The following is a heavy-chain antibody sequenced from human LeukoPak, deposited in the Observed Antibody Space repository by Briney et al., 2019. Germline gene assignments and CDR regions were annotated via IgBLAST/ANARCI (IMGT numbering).Heavy chain of an antibody. J-gene: IGHJ4*02. V-gene: IGHV3-74*01. D-gene: IGHD6-6*01. CDR1: GFSLSGHW. CDR3: ARGPNSNWSGLDF. CDR2: ISPTGSTT. Sequence: GGSLRLSCTASGFSLSGHWMHWARQLPGKGLVWVSRISPTGSTTSYADSVKGRFTVSRDNAKNTLYLQVNNLRAEDTAVYYCARGPNSNWSGLDFWGQGTLLTVSS.